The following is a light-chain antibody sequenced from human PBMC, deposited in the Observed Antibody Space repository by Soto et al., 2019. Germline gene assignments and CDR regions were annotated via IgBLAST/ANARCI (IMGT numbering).Light chain of an antibody. CDR1: QDIGTW. Sequence: DIPLTQSPSSVSASVGDRVTITCRASQDIGTWLAWYQQKPGKAPKLLIYVASNLQGGVLSRFSGAGSGTDFNLTITSLQHEDFATYHCQQAASFPFTFGPGTKVDFK. CDR3: QQAASFPFT. J-gene: IGKJ3*01. CDR2: VAS. V-gene: IGKV1-12*01.